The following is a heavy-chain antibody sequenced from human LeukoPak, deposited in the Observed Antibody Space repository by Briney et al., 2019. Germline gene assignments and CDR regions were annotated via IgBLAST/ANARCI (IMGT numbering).Heavy chain of an antibody. CDR1: GFTFSSYE. CDR2: ISSSGSTI. CDR3: ARFPRGYSYGSADY. Sequence: GGSLRLSCAASGFTFSSYEMNRVRQAPGKGLEWVSYISSSGSTIYYADSVKGRFTISRDNAKNSLYLQMNSLRAEDTAVYYCARFPRGYSYGSADYWGQGTLVAVSS. V-gene: IGHV3-48*03. J-gene: IGHJ4*02. D-gene: IGHD5-18*01.